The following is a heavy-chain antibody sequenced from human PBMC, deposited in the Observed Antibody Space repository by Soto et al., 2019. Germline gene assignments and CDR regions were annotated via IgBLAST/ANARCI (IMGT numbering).Heavy chain of an antibody. CDR2: ISAYNGNT. V-gene: IGHV1-18*01. Sequence: APVEVSFKAPGFTFSRHCISSGRQAPGQGLEWMGWISAYNGNTNYAQKLQGRVTMTTDTSTSTAYMELRSLRSDDTAVYYCARGVATTTIGWFDPWGQGTLVTVSS. J-gene: IGHJ5*02. D-gene: IGHD5-12*01. CDR1: GFTFSRHC. CDR3: ARGVATTTIGWFDP.